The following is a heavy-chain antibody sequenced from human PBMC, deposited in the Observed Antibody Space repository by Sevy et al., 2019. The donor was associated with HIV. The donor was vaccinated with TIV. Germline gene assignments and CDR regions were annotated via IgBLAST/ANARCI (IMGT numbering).Heavy chain of an antibody. Sequence: SETLSLTCAVSGYSISSGYWWDWFRRPPEKGLEWIGAIHYSGSTQYNPSLKSRVTISADTSKNHFSLRLSSMTAADTAVSYCASHDWGREDYWGQGTLVTVSS. CDR2: IHYSGST. V-gene: IGHV4-38-2*01. CDR3: ASHDWGREDY. J-gene: IGHJ4*02. CDR1: GYSISSGYW. D-gene: IGHD7-27*01.